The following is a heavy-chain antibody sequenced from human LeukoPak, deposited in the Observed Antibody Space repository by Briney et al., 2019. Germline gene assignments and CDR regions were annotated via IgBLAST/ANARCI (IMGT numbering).Heavy chain of an antibody. V-gene: IGHV3-30*02. Sequence: GGSLRLSCAASGFRFSSYGMHWVRQAPGKWLEWVSFIRYDESRTFYGDSVKGRFIISRDDSKNTVYLHMHSLRTEDTAVYYCARPLVTTVAGTYYFDYWGQGTLVTVSS. CDR2: IRYDESRT. CDR3: ARPLVTTVAGTYYFDY. J-gene: IGHJ4*02. D-gene: IGHD6-19*01. CDR1: GFRFSSYG.